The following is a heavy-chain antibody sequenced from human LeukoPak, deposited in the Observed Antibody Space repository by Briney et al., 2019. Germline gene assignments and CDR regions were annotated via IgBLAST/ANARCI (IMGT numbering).Heavy chain of an antibody. V-gene: IGHV3-66*03. J-gene: IGHJ3*02. CDR2: IYSTDKT. CDR3: AREFWSGYPRDAFDI. CDR1: GITVSTNY. D-gene: IGHD3-3*01. Sequence: GGSLRLTCAASGITVSTNYMNWVRQAPGKGLEWVSVIYSTDKTNYADSVQGRFTISRDNSKNTLYLQMNSLRAEDTAVYYCAREFWSGYPRDAFDIWGQGTMVTVSS.